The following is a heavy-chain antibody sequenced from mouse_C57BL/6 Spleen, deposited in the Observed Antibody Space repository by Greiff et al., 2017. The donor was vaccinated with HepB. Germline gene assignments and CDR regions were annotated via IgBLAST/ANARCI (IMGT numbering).Heavy chain of an antibody. V-gene: IGHV1-53*01. CDR1: GYTFTSYW. D-gene: IGHD1-1*01. CDR2: INPSNGGT. Sequence: QVQLQQPGTELVQPGASVKLSCKASGYTFTSYWMHWVKQRPGQGLEWIGNINPSNGGTNYNEKFKSKATLTVDKSSSTAYMQLSSLTSEDSAVYYCARYYTPPYDYYGGFAYWGQGTLVTVSA. J-gene: IGHJ3*01. CDR3: ARYYTPPYDYYGGFAY.